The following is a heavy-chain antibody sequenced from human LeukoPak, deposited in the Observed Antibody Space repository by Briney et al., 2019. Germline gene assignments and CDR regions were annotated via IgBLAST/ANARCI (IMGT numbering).Heavy chain of an antibody. CDR2: ISYDGSYK. J-gene: IGHJ3*02. CDR1: RFNFNNYA. V-gene: IGHV3-30*14. Sequence: GGSLRLSCAASRFNFNNYAMHWVRQAPGKGLEWEAVISYDGSYKSYAHSVKGRFTISRDTSKNTLYLQMGSLRTEDMAVYYCARVGDFSVAAFDIWGQGTMVTVSS. D-gene: IGHD3-16*01. CDR3: ARVGDFSVAAFDI.